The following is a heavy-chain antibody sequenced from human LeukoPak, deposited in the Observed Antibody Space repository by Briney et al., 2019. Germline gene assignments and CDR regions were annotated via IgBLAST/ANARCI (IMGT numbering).Heavy chain of an antibody. V-gene: IGHV3-21*01. CDR2: ISGNSGYI. CDR3: ARGLDYYDSSGPPKY. Sequence: GGSLRLSCTASGYTFTSYSMNWVRQAPGKGLEWVGWISGNSGYINYAESVKGRVTISRDNAKSSVYMQMSSLRAEDTAVYYCARGLDYYDSSGPPKYWGQGTLVTASS. D-gene: IGHD3-22*01. CDR1: GYTFTSYS. J-gene: IGHJ4*02.